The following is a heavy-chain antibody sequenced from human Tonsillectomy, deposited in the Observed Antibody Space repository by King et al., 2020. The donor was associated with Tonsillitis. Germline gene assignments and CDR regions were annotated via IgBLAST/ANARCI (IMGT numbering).Heavy chain of an antibody. J-gene: IGHJ4*02. CDR3: ARDRSGLRLAAAGTLGY. CDR2: INPNSGGT. D-gene: IGHD6-13*01. CDR1: GYTFTDYY. V-gene: IGHV1-2*02. Sequence: VQLVESGAEVKKPGASVKVSCKASGYTFTDYYIHWERQAPGPGLEWMGWINPNSGGTNCAQNFQGRGTMTRDTSISTAYMELIRLKSDDTAVYYCARDRSGLRLAAAGTLGYWGQGTLVTVSS.